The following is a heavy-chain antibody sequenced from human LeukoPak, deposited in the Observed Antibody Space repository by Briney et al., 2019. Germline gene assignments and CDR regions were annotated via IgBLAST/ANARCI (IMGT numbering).Heavy chain of an antibody. CDR1: GHTFTGYY. CDR2: INPNSGGT. CDR3: AQSSGWDSLKY. V-gene: IGHV1-2*02. Sequence: ASVKVSCKASGHTFTGYYMHWVRQAPGQGLEWMGWINPNSGGTNHAQKFQGRVSMTRDASISTAYMELSRLRSDDTAVYYCAQSSGWDSLKYWGQGTLVTVSS. J-gene: IGHJ4*02. D-gene: IGHD6-19*01.